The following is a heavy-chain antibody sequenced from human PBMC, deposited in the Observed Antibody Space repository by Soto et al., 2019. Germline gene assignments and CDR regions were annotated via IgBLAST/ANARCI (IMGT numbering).Heavy chain of an antibody. Sequence: GGSLRLSCAASGFTFSNAWMSWVRQAPGKGLEWVGRIRSKTDGGTTDYAAPVKGRFTISRDDSKNTLYLQMNSLKTEDTAVYYCTTIALEAYYYYMDVWGKGTTVTVSS. J-gene: IGHJ6*03. CDR1: GFTFSNAW. V-gene: IGHV3-15*01. D-gene: IGHD1-1*01. CDR3: TTIALEAYYYYMDV. CDR2: IRSKTDGGTT.